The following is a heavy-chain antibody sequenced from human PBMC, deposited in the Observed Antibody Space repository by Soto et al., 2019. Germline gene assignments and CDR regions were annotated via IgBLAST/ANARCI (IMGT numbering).Heavy chain of an antibody. CDR3: ARKVDYYYGMDV. CDR2: MNPNSGNT. Sequence: ASVKVSCKASGYTFTSYDIDWVRQATGQGLEWMGWMNPNSGNTGYAQKFQGRVTMTRNTSISTAYMELSSLRSEDTAVYYCARKVDYYYGMDVWGQGTTVTVSS. D-gene: IGHD2-15*01. CDR1: GYTFTSYD. J-gene: IGHJ6*02. V-gene: IGHV1-8*01.